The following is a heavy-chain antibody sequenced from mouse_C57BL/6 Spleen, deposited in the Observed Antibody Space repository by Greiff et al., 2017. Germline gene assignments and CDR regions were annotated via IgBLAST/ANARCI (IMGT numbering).Heavy chain of an antibody. J-gene: IGHJ2*01. CDR3: ESGADYIDY. CDR2: IYPGDGDT. CDR1: GYAFSSSW. Sequence: QVQLQQSGPELVKPGASVKISCKASGYAFSSSWMNWVKQRPGQGLEWIGRIYPGDGDTNYNGKFKGKATLTADKASSTAYMQLSSLTSEDSAVYFCESGADYIDYWGQGTTLTVAS. V-gene: IGHV1-82*01.